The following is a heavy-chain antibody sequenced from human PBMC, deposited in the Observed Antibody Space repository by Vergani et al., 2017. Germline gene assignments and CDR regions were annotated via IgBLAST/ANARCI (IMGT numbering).Heavy chain of an antibody. CDR2: IYYSGST. D-gene: IGHD3-3*01. V-gene: IGHV4-39*01. CDR3: ARGSYYDFWSGYPYFDY. Sequence: QLQLQESGPGLVKPSETLSLTCTVSGGSISSSSYYWGWIRQPPGKGLEWIGSIYYSGSTYYNPSLKSRVTISVDTSKNQFSLKLSSVTAADTAVYYCARGSYYDFWSGYPYFDYWGQGTLVTVSS. CDR1: GGSISSSSYY. J-gene: IGHJ4*02.